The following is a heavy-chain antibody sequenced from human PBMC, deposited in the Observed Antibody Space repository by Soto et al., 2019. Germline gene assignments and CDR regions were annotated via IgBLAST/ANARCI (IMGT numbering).Heavy chain of an antibody. J-gene: IGHJ4*02. CDR3: ARVGVVPAARGIDY. D-gene: IGHD2-2*01. CDR2: IYYSGST. V-gene: IGHV4-30-4*01. CDR1: GGSISSGDDY. Sequence: PWETMSLTCAVSGGSISSGDDYWRWIRHPPGNGLEWIGYIYYSGSTYYNPSLKSRVTISVDTSKNQFSLKLSSVTAADTAVYYCARVGVVPAARGIDYWGQGTLVTVSS.